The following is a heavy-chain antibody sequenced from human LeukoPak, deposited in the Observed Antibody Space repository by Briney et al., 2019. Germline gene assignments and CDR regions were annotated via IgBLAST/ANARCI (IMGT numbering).Heavy chain of an antibody. CDR1: GYTFTGFY. D-gene: IGHD6-13*01. V-gene: IGHV1-2*02. J-gene: IGHJ4*02. CDR2: INPDSGDT. Sequence: ASVKVSCKTSGYTFTGFYMHWVRQAPGQGLEWMGWINPDSGDTNYAQKFQGRVTMTRDTSITTAYMELSRLRSDDTAVYYCARSGAAAGPETFDYWGQGTLVTVSS. CDR3: ARSGAAAGPETFDY.